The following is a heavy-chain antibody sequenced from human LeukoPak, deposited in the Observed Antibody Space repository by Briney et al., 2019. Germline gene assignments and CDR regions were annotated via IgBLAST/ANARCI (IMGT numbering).Heavy chain of an antibody. Sequence: GGSLRLSCAASGFTVSSYAMSWVRQSPGKGLEWVSTISGSGESTYYADSVKGRFTISRDNSKNTLYLQMNSLRVEDTAVFYCAKDGYFERSGYNRGAEYFQHWGQGTLVTVSS. V-gene: IGHV3-23*01. CDR3: AKDGYFERSGYNRGAEYFQH. D-gene: IGHD3-22*01. J-gene: IGHJ1*01. CDR2: ISGSGEST. CDR1: GFTVSSYA.